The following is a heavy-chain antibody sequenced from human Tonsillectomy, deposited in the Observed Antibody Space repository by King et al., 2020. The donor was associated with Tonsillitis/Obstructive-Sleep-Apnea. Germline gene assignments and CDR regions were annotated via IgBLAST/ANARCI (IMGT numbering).Heavy chain of an antibody. CDR2: IHTKTGNP. Sequence: QLVQSGSELMKPGASVKVSCKASGYTFTSYAINWVRQAPGQGLEWMGWIHTKTGNPTYAQGFTGRFVFSLDTSVTTAYLQISSLKSEDTAVYFCERVFCSTNSCFTGADYYQMDVWGKGTTVTVSS. V-gene: IGHV7-4-1*02. J-gene: IGHJ6*03. CDR3: ERVFCSTNSCFTGADYYQMDV. CDR1: GYTFTSYA. D-gene: IGHD2-2*01.